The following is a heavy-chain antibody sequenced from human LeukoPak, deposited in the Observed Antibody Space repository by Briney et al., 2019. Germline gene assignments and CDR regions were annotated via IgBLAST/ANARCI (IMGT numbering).Heavy chain of an antibody. CDR1: GFTFSSYS. CDR3: ARDEYNWNVDAFDI. CDR2: ISRSSSYI. D-gene: IGHD1-20*01. V-gene: IGHV3-21*01. J-gene: IGHJ3*02. Sequence: GGSLRLSCAASGFTFSSYSMNWVRQAPGKGLEWVSSISRSSSYIYYADSVKGRFTISRDNAKNSLYLQMNSLRAEDTAVYYCARDEYNWNVDAFDIWGQGTVVTVSS.